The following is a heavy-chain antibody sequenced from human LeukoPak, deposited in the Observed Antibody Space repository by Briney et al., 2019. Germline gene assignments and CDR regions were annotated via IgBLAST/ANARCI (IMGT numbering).Heavy chain of an antibody. V-gene: IGHV1-69*04. CDR1: XGXXSXYA. D-gene: IGHD4-17*01. CDR3: VRTVTTFNLDL. CDR2: IIPILGIA. Sequence: KAXXGXXSXYAISWVRQAPGQGLEWMGRIIPILGIANYAQKFQGRVTITADKSTSTAYMELSSLRSEDTAVYYCVRTVTTFNLDLWGRGTLVTVSS. J-gene: IGHJ2*01.